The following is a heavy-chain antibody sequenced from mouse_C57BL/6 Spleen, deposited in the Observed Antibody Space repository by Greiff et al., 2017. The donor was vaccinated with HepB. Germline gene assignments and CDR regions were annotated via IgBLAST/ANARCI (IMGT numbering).Heavy chain of an antibody. J-gene: IGHJ3*01. D-gene: IGHD1-1*01. CDR2: INPNYGTT. V-gene: IGHV1-39*01. CDR3: ARENYDGSSYAAY. CDR1: GYSFTDYN. Sequence: VQLQQSGPELVKPGASVKISCKASGYSFTDYNMNWVKQSNGKSLEWIGFINPNYGTTSYNQKFKGKATLTVDQSSSTAYMQLNSLPSEDSAVYSCARENYDGSSYAAYWGQGTLVTVSA.